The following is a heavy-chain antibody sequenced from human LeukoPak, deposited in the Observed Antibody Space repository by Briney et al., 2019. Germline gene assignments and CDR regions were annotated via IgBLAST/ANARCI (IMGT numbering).Heavy chain of an antibody. CDR1: GGSISSSSYY. J-gene: IGHJ4*02. CDR2: IYYSGST. CDR3: ARVNYDDYVSRY. D-gene: IGHD4-17*01. V-gene: IGHV4-39*07. Sequence: SETLSLTCTVSGGSISSSSYYWGWIRQPSGKGLEWIGSIYYSGSTYYNPSLKSRVTISIDTSKNQFSLKLSSVTAADTAVYYCARVNYDDYVSRYWGQGTLVTVSS.